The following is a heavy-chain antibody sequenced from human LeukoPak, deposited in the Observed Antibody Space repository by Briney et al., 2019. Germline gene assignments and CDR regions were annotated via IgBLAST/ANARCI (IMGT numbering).Heavy chain of an antibody. J-gene: IGHJ4*02. V-gene: IGHV3-23*01. Sequence: GGSLRLSCATSGFTFSDYAMSWVRQAPGKGLEWVSAISGSGGSTYYADSVKGRFTISRDNSKNTRYLQMNGPRAEDTAVYYCAKTPYGANPYFDYWGQGTLVTVSS. D-gene: IGHD4-23*01. CDR3: AKTPYGANPYFDY. CDR1: GFTFSDYA. CDR2: ISGSGGST.